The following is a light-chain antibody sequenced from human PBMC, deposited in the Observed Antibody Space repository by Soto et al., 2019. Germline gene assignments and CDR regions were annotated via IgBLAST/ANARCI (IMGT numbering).Light chain of an antibody. J-gene: IGKJ1*01. Sequence: EIVLTQSPGTQSLSPGERAALSCRASQSISSNYLAWHQQKPGQAPRLLIYGASNRATGVPDKFSGSGSGTDFTLTFDRLEPEDFAVYYCQQYDNFPRTFGPGTKVEFK. CDR3: QQYDNFPRT. CDR2: GAS. V-gene: IGKV3-20*01. CDR1: QSISSNY.